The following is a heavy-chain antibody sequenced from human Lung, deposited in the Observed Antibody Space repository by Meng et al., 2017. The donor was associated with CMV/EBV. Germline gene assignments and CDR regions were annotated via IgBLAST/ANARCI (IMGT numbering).Heavy chain of an antibody. D-gene: IGHD1-1*01. CDR1: GFTFNNYG. J-gene: IGHJ4*02. V-gene: IGHV3-30*02. CDR2: LRYEGITK. CDR3: AKDMYNTAGFDY. Sequence: SXVASGFTFNNYGMHWVRQIPGKGLEWVAYLRYEGITKYYADSVKGRFTISRDSSKNTLYLQMNSLRDDDTAVYYCAKDMYNTAGFDYWGQGALVTVSS.